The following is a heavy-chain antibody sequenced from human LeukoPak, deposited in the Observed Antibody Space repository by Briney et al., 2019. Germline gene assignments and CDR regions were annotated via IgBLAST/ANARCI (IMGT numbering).Heavy chain of an antibody. Sequence: GGSLRLSCAASGFTFSSYGMHWVRQAPGKGLEWVAVISYDGSNKYCADSVKGRFTISRDNSKNTLYLQMNSLRAEDTAVYYCAKIPAGGGDSARAFDIWGQGTMVTVSS. J-gene: IGHJ3*02. CDR2: ISYDGSNK. D-gene: IGHD2-21*02. V-gene: IGHV3-30*18. CDR3: AKIPAGGGDSARAFDI. CDR1: GFTFSSYG.